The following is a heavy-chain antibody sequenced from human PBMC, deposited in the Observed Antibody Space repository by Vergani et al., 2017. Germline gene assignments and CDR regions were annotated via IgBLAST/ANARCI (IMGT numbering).Heavy chain of an antibody. Sequence: QVQLQESGPGLVKPSQTLSLTCTVSGGSISSGSYYWSWIRQPAGKVLEWIGRIYTSGSTNYNPSLESRVTMSVDTSKNQFSLKLSSVTAADTAVYYCASEFVILSHYYYYYMDVWGKGTTVTVSS. J-gene: IGHJ6*03. CDR1: GGSISSGSYY. CDR2: IYTSGST. CDR3: ASEFVILSHYYYYYMDV. V-gene: IGHV4-61*02.